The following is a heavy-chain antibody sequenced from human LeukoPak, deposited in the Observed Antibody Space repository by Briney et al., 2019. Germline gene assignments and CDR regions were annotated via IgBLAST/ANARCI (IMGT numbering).Heavy chain of an antibody. Sequence: GGSLRLSCAASGFTFSSSAMSWVRQAPGKGLEWVSTISGSGSGSSTYYADSVKGRFTISRDNSKNTLYLQMNSLRAEDTALYYCAKDIGRVDTASTYMDVWGKGTTVTISS. CDR1: GFTFSSSA. J-gene: IGHJ6*03. CDR3: AKDIGRVDTASTYMDV. D-gene: IGHD5-18*01. V-gene: IGHV3-23*01. CDR2: ISGSGSGSST.